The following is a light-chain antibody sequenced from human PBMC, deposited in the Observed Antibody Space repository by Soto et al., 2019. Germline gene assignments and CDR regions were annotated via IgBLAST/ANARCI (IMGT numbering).Light chain of an antibody. J-gene: IGLJ1*01. V-gene: IGLV1-40*01. CDR3: QSYDSSLSGYV. CDR1: SSNIGAGYD. CDR2: GNS. Sequence: QSVLTQPPSVSGAPGQRVTISCTGSSSNIGAGYDVHWYQQLPGTAPKLLIYGNSNRPSGVPDRFSGSNSGTSASLAITGLQAEDEADYYCQSYDSSLSGYVFVTGTKVTVL.